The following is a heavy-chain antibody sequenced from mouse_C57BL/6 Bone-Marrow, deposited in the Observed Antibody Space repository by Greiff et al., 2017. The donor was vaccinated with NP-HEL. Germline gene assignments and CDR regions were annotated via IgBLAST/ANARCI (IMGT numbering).Heavy chain of an antibody. Sequence: EVKVVESEGGLVQPGSSLKLSCTASGFTFSDYYMAWVRQVPEKGLEWVANINYEGSSTYYLDSLKSRFIISRDNAKNILYLQMSSGKSEYTATYYCARGGYSNSYYAMDYWGQGTSVTVSS. CDR1: GFTFSDYY. CDR3: ARGGYSNSYYAMDY. CDR2: INYEGSST. J-gene: IGHJ4*01. V-gene: IGHV5-16*01. D-gene: IGHD2-5*01.